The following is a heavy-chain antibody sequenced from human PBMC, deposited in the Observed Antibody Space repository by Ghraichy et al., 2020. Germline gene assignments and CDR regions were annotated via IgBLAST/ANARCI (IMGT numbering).Heavy chain of an antibody. V-gene: IGHV1-3*01. Sequence: ASVKVSCKASGYTFTSYAMHWVRQAPGQRLEWMGWINAGNGNTKYSQKFQGRVTITRDTSASTAYMELSSLRSEDTAVYYCARDHVADTVPDAFDIWGQGTMVTVSS. D-gene: IGHD4-17*01. CDR3: ARDHVADTVPDAFDI. CDR2: INAGNGNT. J-gene: IGHJ3*02. CDR1: GYTFTSYA.